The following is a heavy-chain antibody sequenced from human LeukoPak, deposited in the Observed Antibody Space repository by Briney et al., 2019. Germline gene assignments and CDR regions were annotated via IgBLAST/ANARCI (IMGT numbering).Heavy chain of an antibody. CDR1: GFTFSSYA. D-gene: IGHD1-26*01. CDR3: ARGSIVGAFFDY. CDR2: ISGSGGST. V-gene: IGHV3-23*01. J-gene: IGHJ4*02. Sequence: PGGSLRLSCAASGFTFSSYAMSWVRQAPGKGLEWVSSISGSGGSTYYADSVKGRFTISRDNSKNTLYLQMNSLRAEDTAVYYCARGSIVGAFFDYWGQGTLVTVSS.